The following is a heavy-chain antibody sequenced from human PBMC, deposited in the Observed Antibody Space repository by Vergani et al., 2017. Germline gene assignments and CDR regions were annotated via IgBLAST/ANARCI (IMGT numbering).Heavy chain of an antibody. J-gene: IGHJ2*01. V-gene: IGHV4-59*01. CDR1: GDSMNTYY. CDR2: IYDSGDT. Sequence: QVQLQESGPGLVKPSETLSLTCSVSGDSMNTYYWTWIRQPPGKGLEWIGYIYDSGDTKYNPSLKSRVTMSLDTSKNQFSLNLYSVTAADTAVYYCARGGRGIYSVLDLWGRGTLVTVSS. D-gene: IGHD5/OR15-5a*01. CDR3: ARGGRGIYSVLDL.